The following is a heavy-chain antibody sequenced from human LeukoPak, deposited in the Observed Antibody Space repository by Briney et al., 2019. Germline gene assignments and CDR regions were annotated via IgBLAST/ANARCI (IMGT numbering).Heavy chain of an antibody. V-gene: IGHV3-7*01. CDR1: GFSLSAYW. D-gene: IGHD3-10*01. CDR2: INRDGSQK. J-gene: IGHJ6*02. CDR3: ARDRRELLWFGELNYYCGMDV. Sequence: GGSLRLSCAASGFSLSAYWMTWVRQAPGKGLEWVANINRDGSQKNHVDSVKGRFTISRDNAKNSLYLQMNSLRAEDTAVYYCARDRRELLWFGELNYYCGMDVWGQGTTVTVSS.